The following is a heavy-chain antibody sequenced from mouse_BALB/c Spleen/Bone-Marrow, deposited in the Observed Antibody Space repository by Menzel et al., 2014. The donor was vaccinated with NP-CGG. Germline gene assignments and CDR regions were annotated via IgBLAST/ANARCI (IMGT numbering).Heavy chain of an antibody. CDR2: ISGYYGGA. CDR3: ARSGKVRNAMDY. Sequence: VQLQESGAELVRPGVSVKISCKGSGYTFTDYAIHWVKQSHAKSLEWVGLISGYYGGAIYNQKFKGKARMTVDKSSSTAYMDLARLTSEDSAIYYCARSGKVRNAMDYWGQGTSVTVSS. CDR1: GYTFTDYA. V-gene: IGHV1S137*01. D-gene: IGHD2-14*01. J-gene: IGHJ4*01.